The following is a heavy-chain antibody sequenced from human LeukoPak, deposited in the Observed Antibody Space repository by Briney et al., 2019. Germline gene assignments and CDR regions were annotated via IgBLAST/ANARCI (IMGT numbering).Heavy chain of an antibody. Sequence: ESLKISCKGSGYSFTSYWIGWVRQMPGKGLEWMGIIYPGDSDTRYSPSFQGQVTISADKSISTAYLQWSSLKASDTAMYYCARDTYYYDSSGYYYPPYFDYWGQGTLVTVSS. CDR3: ARDTYYYDSSGYYYPPYFDY. V-gene: IGHV5-51*01. J-gene: IGHJ4*02. D-gene: IGHD3-22*01. CDR2: IYPGDSDT. CDR1: GYSFTSYW.